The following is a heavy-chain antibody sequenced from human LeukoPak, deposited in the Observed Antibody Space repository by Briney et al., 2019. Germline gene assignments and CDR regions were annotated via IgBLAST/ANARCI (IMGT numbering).Heavy chain of an antibody. CDR3: AREFHFNYYYYGLDV. Sequence: NPSQTLSLTCTVSGGSISSGGYYWSWIRQHPGKGLEWIGYIYYSGSTYYNPSLKSRVTISADTSKNQFSLKVNSVTAADTAVYYCAREFHFNYYYYGLDVWGQGTTVTVSS. CDR1: GGSISSGGYY. CDR2: IYYSGST. J-gene: IGHJ6*02. D-gene: IGHD3-3*02. V-gene: IGHV4-31*03.